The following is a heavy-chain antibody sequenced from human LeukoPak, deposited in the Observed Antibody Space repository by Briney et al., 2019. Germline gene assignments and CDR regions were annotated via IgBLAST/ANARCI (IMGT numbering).Heavy chain of an antibody. V-gene: IGHV4-30-2*01. D-gene: IGHD3-10*01. Sequence: SETLSLTCVVSGDSLSNGGYSWSWIRQPPGKGLEWIGYIYHSGGTRYNPSLKSRVTMAVDKSKNQFSLNLTSVTAADTAVYYCARDLSGTGDHNWFDPWGQGAPVTVSS. CDR3: ARDLSGTGDHNWFDP. CDR1: GDSLSNGGYS. CDR2: IYHSGGT. J-gene: IGHJ5*02.